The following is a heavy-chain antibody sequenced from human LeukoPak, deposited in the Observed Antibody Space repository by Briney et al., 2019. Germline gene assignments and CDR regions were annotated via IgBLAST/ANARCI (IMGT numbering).Heavy chain of an antibody. CDR2: IYYSGST. D-gene: IGHD2-8*01. CDR3: ARQGVYQSPLVV. V-gene: IGHV4-39*01. Sequence: PSETLSLTCSVSGGSISSSGYYWGWIRQPPGRGLEWIGSIYYSGSTYFNPSLKSRFTLSVDTSKNQFSLKLSYVTAADTAMYYCARQGVYQSPLVVWGQGTTVTVSS. J-gene: IGHJ6*02. CDR1: GGSISSSGYY.